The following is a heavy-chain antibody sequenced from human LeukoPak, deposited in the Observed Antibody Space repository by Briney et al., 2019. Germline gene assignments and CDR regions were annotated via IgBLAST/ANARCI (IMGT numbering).Heavy chain of an antibody. CDR3: ARLGQKEVTTPEWFHYYMDV. CDR2: IYYSGST. V-gene: IGHV4-39*01. Sequence: PSETLSLTCTVSGGSISSSSYYWGWIRQPPGKGLEWIGSIYYSGSTYYNPSLKSRVTISADTSKNQFSLKLSSVTAADTAVYYCARLGQKEVTTPEWFHYYMDVWGKGTTVTVSS. J-gene: IGHJ6*03. D-gene: IGHD4-17*01. CDR1: GGSISSSSYY.